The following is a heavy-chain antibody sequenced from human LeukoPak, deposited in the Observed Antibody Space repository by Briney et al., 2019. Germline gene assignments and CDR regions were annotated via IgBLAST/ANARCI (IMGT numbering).Heavy chain of an antibody. V-gene: IGHV3-23*01. CDR3: AGTSRSAVDKYFQH. CDR1: GFTFSSYA. Sequence: LAGGSLRLSCAAPGFTFSSYAMSWVRQAPGKGLEWVSAISGSGGSTYYADSVKGRFTISRDNSKNTLYLQMNSLRAEDTAVYYCAGTSRSAVDKYFQHWGQGTLVTVSS. D-gene: IGHD6-19*01. J-gene: IGHJ1*01. CDR2: ISGSGGST.